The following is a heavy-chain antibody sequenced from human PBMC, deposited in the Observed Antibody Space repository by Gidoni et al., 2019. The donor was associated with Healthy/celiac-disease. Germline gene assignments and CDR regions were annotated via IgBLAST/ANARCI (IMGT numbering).Heavy chain of an antibody. CDR2: ISYDGSNK. V-gene: IGHV3-30*18. J-gene: IGHJ6*02. CDR3: AKDGIAASAGLPIYGMDV. D-gene: IGHD6-13*01. Sequence: QVQLVESGGGVVQPGRSLRLSCAASGSTFSSYGMHWVRQAPGKGLEWVAVISYDGSNKYYADSVKGRFTISRDNSKNTLYLQMNSLRAEDTAVYYCAKDGIAASAGLPIYGMDVWGQGTTVTVSS. CDR1: GSTFSSYG.